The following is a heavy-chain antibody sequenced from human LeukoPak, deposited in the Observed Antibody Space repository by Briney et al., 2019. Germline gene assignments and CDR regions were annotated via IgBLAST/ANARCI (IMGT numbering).Heavy chain of an antibody. CDR2: IIPIFGTA. CDR3: AREMATVYVDH. V-gene: IGHV1-69*06. D-gene: IGHD5-24*01. Sequence: ASVKVSCKASGGTFIIYAIGWVRQAPGQGPEWMGRIIPIFGTANYAQKFQGRVTITADKSTSTAYMELSSLRSEDTAVYYCAREMATVYVDHWGQGTLVTVSS. J-gene: IGHJ4*02. CDR1: GGTFIIYA.